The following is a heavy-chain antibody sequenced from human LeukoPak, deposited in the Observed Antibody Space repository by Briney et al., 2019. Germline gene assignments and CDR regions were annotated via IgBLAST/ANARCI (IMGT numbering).Heavy chain of an antibody. J-gene: IGHJ3*02. Sequence: SETLSLTCTVSGGSISSGSYYWSWIRQPAGKGLEWIGRIYSSGSTNYNPSLKSRVTISQDTSKNQVSLKLSSVTAADTAVYYCARDPRYSSSAHVFDIRGQGIMVTVSS. CDR2: IYSSGST. CDR1: GGSISSGSYY. V-gene: IGHV4-61*02. D-gene: IGHD6-6*01. CDR3: ARDPRYSSSAHVFDI.